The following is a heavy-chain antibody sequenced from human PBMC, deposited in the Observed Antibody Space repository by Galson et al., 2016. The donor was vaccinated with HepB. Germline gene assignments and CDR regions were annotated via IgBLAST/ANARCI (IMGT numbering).Heavy chain of an antibody. J-gene: IGHJ4*02. CDR2: ISYDGSNK. CDR3: AKDRTPFAFLGFGEFDY. D-gene: IGHD3-10*01. V-gene: IGHV3-30*18. CDR1: GFTFSSYG. Sequence: SLRLSCAASGFTFSSYGLHWVRQAPGKGLEWVAVISYDGSNKFYADSVKGRFTISRDNSKNTLYLQMNSLRAEDTAVYYCAKDRTPFAFLGFGEFDYWGQGTLVTASS.